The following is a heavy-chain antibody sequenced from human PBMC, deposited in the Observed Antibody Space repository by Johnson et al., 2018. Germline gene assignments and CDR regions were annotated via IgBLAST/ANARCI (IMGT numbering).Heavy chain of an antibody. Sequence: EVQLVESGGGLVKPGGSLRLSCAASGFTFSNAWMNWVRQAPGKGLEWVGRIKSKTDGGTTDYAAPVKGRFTISRDDSKNTLYLQMNSLKTEDTAVYYCTTWSWNYADAFDIWGQGTMVTVSS. CDR2: IKSKTDGGTT. V-gene: IGHV3-15*07. CDR1: GFTFSNAW. D-gene: IGHD1-7*01. J-gene: IGHJ3*02. CDR3: TTWSWNYADAFDI.